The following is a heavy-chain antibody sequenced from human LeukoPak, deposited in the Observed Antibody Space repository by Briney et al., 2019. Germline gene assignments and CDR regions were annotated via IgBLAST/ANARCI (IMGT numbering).Heavy chain of an antibody. V-gene: IGHV3-21*01. CDR2: MSGSSDYI. D-gene: IGHD4-17*01. CDR1: GFSFGSYS. Sequence: PGGSLRLSCAASGFSFGSYSMNWVRQAPGKGPEWVSSMSGSSDYIYYTDSVKGRFTISRDNAKKSLYLQMNGLRAADTAVYFCARQMTTVTKGRYYYNGMDVWGQGTTVTVSS. J-gene: IGHJ6*02. CDR3: ARQMTTVTKGRYYYNGMDV.